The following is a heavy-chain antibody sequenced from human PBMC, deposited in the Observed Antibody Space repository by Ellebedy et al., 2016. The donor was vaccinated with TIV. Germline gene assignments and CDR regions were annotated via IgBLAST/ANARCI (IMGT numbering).Heavy chain of an antibody. Sequence: LRLSCTVSGGSISSGGYFWTWIRQHPGRGREFIGYIYYSGSTDYNPSLQSRLSISVDTSKTQLSLRLSSVSAAATAVYYCARGYCSGGNCYCDYWGQGTLVTVSS. D-gene: IGHD2-15*01. CDR1: GGSISSGGYF. V-gene: IGHV4-31*03. CDR3: ARGYCSGGNCYCDY. J-gene: IGHJ4*02. CDR2: IYYSGST.